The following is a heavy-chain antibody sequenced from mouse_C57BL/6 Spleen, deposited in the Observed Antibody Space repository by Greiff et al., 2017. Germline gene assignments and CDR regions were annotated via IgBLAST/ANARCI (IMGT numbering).Heavy chain of an antibody. V-gene: IGHV1-22*01. J-gene: IGHJ4*01. CDR3: ARGGVITTVVDDYYAMDY. Sequence: VQLKQSGPELVKPGASVKMSCKASGYTFTDYHMHWVKQSHGKSLEWIGYINPNNGGTSYNQKFKGKATLTVNKSSSTAYMELRSLTSEDSAVYYCARGGVITTVVDDYYAMDYWGQGTSVTVSS. CDR1: GYTFTDYH. D-gene: IGHD1-1*01. CDR2: INPNNGGT.